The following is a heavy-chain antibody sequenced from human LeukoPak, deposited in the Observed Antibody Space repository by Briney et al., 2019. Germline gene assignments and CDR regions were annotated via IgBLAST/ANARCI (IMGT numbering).Heavy chain of an antibody. CDR2: ISGTDGSR. J-gene: IGHJ4*02. D-gene: IGHD4-17*01. CDR1: GFTFSSND. V-gene: IGHV3-23*01. CDR3: ARDAYGDYYFDY. Sequence: GGSLRLSCAASGFTFSSNDMSWVRQAPGKGLEWVSGISGTDGSRSYADSVKGRFTISRDNSKNTLYVQMNSLRAEDTAVYYCARDAYGDYYFDYWGQGTLVTVSS.